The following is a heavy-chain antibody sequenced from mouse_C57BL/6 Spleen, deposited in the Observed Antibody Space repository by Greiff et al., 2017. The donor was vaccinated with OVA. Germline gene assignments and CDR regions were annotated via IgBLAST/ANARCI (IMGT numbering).Heavy chain of an antibody. CDR2: IYPGSGST. CDR3: ARDGYDAYYFDY. D-gene: IGHD2-2*01. CDR1: GYTFTSYW. J-gene: IGHJ2*01. V-gene: IGHV1-55*01. Sequence: QVQLQQPGAELVKPGASVKISCKASGYTFTSYWITWVKQRPGQGLEWIGDIYPGSGSTNYNEKFKSKATLTVDTSSSTAYMQLSSLTSEDSAVYYGARDGYDAYYFDYWGQGTTLTVSS.